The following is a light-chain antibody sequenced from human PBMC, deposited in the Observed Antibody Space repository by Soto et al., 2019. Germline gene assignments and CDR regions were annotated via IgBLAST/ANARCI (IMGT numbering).Light chain of an antibody. CDR3: QQYGSSPRT. CDR2: GAS. CDR1: QSVSSSY. J-gene: IGKJ2*01. V-gene: IGKV3-20*01. Sequence: EKVLTQSPGTLSLSPGERATLSCRASQSVSSSYLAWYQQKPGQAPRLLIYGASSRATGIPDRFSGSGSGTDFTLTISRLEPEDFAEYYCQQYGSSPRTFGQGTKLEIK.